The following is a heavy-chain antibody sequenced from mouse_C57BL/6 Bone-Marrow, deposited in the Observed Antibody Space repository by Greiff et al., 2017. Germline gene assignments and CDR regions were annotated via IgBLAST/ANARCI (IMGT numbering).Heavy chain of an antibody. Sequence: EVKLMESGGDLVKPGGSLKLSCAASGFTFSSYGMSWVRQTPDKRLEWVATISSGGSYTYYPDSVKGRFTISRDNAKNTLYLQMSSLKSEDTAMYYCARVGAYWGQGTLVTVSA. CDR1: GFTFSSYG. V-gene: IGHV5-6*01. CDR3: ARVGAY. CDR2: ISSGGSYT. J-gene: IGHJ3*01.